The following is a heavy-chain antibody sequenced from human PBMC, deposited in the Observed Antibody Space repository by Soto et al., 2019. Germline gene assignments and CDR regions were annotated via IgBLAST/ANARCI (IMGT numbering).Heavy chain of an antibody. D-gene: IGHD6-6*01. CDR2: IYHSGST. CDR1: GGSISSGGYS. CDR3: ARGIAALGSVWFDP. Sequence: LQLQESGSGLVKPSQTLSLTCAVSGGSISSGGYSWSWIRQPPGKGLEWIGYIYHSGSTYYNPTLKRRVTISVDRSKTQFSLKLSSVTAADTAVYYCARGIAALGSVWFDPWGQGTLVTVSS. V-gene: IGHV4-30-2*01. J-gene: IGHJ5*02.